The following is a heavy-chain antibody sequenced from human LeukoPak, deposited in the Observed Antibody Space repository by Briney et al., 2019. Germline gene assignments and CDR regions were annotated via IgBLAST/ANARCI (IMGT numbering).Heavy chain of an antibody. J-gene: IGHJ6*02. CDR3: AKDQFFSVVQLWPDYYYYDMDV. CDR2: ISYDGSNK. V-gene: IGHV3-30*18. CDR1: GFTFNSYG. Sequence: GGSLRLSCAASGFTFNSYGMHWVRQAPGKGLEWVAVISYDGSNKYYADSVKGRFTISRDNSKNTLYLQMDSLRAEDTAVYYCAKDQFFSVVQLWPDYYYYDMDVWGQGTTVTVSS. D-gene: IGHD5-18*01.